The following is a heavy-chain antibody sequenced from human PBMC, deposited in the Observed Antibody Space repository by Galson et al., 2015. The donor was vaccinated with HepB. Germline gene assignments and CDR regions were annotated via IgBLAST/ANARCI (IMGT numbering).Heavy chain of an antibody. CDR3: AKAYGDYVFWFDP. D-gene: IGHD4-17*01. J-gene: IGHJ5*02. CDR1: GFTFDDYA. CDR2: ISWNSGSI. V-gene: IGHV3-9*01. Sequence: SLRLSCAASGFTFDDYAMHWVRQAPGKGLEWVSGISWNSGSIGYADSVKGRFTISRDNAKNSLYLQMNSLRAEDTALYYCAKAYGDYVFWFDPWGQGTLVTVSS.